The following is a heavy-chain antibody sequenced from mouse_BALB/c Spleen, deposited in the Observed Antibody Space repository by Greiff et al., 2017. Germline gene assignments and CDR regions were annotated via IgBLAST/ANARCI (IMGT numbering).Heavy chain of an antibody. CDR2: INSNGGST. J-gene: IGHJ1*01. V-gene: IGHV5-6-3*01. CDR1: GFTFSSYG. CDR3: ARGAYYRYNWYFDV. D-gene: IGHD2-14*01. Sequence: EVHLVESGGGLVQPGGSLKLSCAASGFTFSSYGMSWVRQTPDKRLELVATINSNGGSTYYPDSVKGRFTISRDNAKNTLYLQMSSLKSEDTAMYYCARGAYYRYNWYFDVWGAGTTVTVSS.